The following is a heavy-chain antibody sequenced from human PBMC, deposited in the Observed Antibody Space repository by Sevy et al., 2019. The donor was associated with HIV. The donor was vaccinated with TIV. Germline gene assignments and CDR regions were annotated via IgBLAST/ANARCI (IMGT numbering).Heavy chain of an antibody. J-gene: IGHJ4*02. Sequence: ASVKVSCKASGGTVSSYAISWVRQAPGQGLEWMGRIIPILGIVNYEQKFQGRVTINADKSTSTAYMELRSLISDDTAVYYCARIPGYTSGWHNPSYYIDYWGQGTLVTVSS. CDR2: IIPILGIV. CDR3: ARIPGYTSGWHNPSYYIDY. V-gene: IGHV1-69*04. CDR1: GGTVSSYA. D-gene: IGHD6-19*01.